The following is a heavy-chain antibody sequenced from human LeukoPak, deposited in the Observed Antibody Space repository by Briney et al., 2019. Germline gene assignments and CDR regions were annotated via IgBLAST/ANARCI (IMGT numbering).Heavy chain of an antibody. CDR1: GYTFTSYY. CDR2: INPSGGST. J-gene: IGHJ6*04. Sequence: ASVKVSCKASGYTFTSYYMHWVRQAPGQGLEWMGIINPSGGSTSYAQKFQGRVTMTRDTSTSTVYMELSSLRSEDTAVYYCARENSGYHYCYYYGMDVWGKGTTVTVSS. V-gene: IGHV1-46*01. D-gene: IGHD5-12*01. CDR3: ARENSGYHYCYYYGMDV.